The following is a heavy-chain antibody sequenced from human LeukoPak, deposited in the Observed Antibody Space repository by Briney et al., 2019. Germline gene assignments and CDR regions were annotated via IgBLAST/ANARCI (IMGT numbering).Heavy chain of an antibody. J-gene: IGHJ4*02. V-gene: IGHV3-23*01. CDR2: ISGSGGST. CDR3: AKEGSSSWYTPRGVDY. Sequence: GGSLRLSCAASGFTFSTYWMSWVRQAPGKGLEWVSAISGSGGSTYYADSVKGRFTISRDNSKNTLYLQMNSLRAEDTAVYYCAKEGSSSWYTPRGVDYWGQGTLVTVSS. D-gene: IGHD6-13*01. CDR1: GFTFSTYW.